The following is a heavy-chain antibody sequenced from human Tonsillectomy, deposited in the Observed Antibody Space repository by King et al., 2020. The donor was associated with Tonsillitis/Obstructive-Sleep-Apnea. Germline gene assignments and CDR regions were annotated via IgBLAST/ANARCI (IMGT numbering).Heavy chain of an antibody. CDR2: IYYTGST. D-gene: IGHD6-19*01. J-gene: IGHJ5*02. CDR3: ARHGGSGWYGGWFDP. V-gene: IGHV4-39*01. Sequence: LQLQESGPGLVKPSETLSLTCTVSGGSISGTNYYWGWIRQPPGKGLEWIGSIYYTGSTYYNPSLESRVTIFVDTSKNQFSLKLSSVAAADTALYYCARHGGSGWYGGWFDPCGQGTLVTVSS. CDR1: GGSISGTNYY.